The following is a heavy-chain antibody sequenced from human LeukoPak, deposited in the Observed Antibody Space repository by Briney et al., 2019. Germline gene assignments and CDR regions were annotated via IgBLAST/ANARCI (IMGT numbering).Heavy chain of an antibody. CDR2: ISNGKT. D-gene: IGHD2-15*01. Sequence: SGGSLRLSCAVSGSTFRNSGMSWVRQPPGKGLEWVAAISNGKTYYADSVRGRFTISRDGSKNTVYLQMNSLRDEDTALYYCVREAGYCASVCLKSNWFDPWGQGTLVTVSS. CDR1: GSTFRNSG. J-gene: IGHJ5*02. V-gene: IGHV3-23*01. CDR3: VREAGYCASVCLKSNWFDP.